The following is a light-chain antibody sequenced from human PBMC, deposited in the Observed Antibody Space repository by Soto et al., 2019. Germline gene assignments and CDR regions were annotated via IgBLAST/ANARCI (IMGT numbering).Light chain of an antibody. CDR2: EVS. CDR3: CTSYEGGGKYV. Sequence: QSVLTQPASVSGSPGQSVTISCTGTSSDVGAYNLVSWYQQYPGKVPKLMIYEVSNRPSGVSNRFSGSKSGNTASLTISGLQAEDEADYYCCTSYEGGGKYVFGTGIKVTVL. CDR1: SSDVGAYNL. J-gene: IGLJ1*01. V-gene: IGLV2-14*01.